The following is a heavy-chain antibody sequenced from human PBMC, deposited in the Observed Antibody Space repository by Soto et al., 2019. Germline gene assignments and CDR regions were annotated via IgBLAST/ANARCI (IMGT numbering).Heavy chain of an antibody. V-gene: IGHV4-31*03. D-gene: IGHD2-15*01. CDR1: GGSISSGGYY. J-gene: IGHJ5*02. CDR2: IYYSGST. CDR3: ARDQVVVAATGRWFDP. Sequence: SETLSLTCTVSGGSISSGGYYWSWIRQHPGKGLEWIGYIYYSGSTYYNPSLKSRVTISVDTSKNQFSLKLSSVTAADTAVYYCARDQVVVAATGRWFDPWGQGTLVTVSS.